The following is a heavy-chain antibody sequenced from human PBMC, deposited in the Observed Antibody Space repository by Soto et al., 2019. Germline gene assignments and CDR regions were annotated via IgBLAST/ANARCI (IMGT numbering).Heavy chain of an antibody. V-gene: IGHV4-31*03. Sequence: SETLSLTCTVSGGSISSGGYYWSWIRQHPGKGLEWIGYIYYSGSTYYNPSLKSRVTISVDTSKNQFSLKLSSVTAADTAVYYCARDLPYYDILTGYYYHYFDYWGQGTLVTVSS. D-gene: IGHD3-9*01. CDR1: GGSISSGGYY. CDR3: ARDLPYYDILTGYYYHYFDY. J-gene: IGHJ4*02. CDR2: IYYSGST.